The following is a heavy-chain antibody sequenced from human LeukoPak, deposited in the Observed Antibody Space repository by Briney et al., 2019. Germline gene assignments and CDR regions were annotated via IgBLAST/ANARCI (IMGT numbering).Heavy chain of an antibody. Sequence: ASVKVSCKASGYTFTGYYMHWVRQAPGQGLEWMGRINPNSGGTNYAQKLQGRVTMTTDTSTSTAYMELRSLRSDDTAVYYCARLQQLLNFDYWGQGTLVTVSS. D-gene: IGHD6-13*01. J-gene: IGHJ4*02. CDR3: ARLQQLLNFDY. V-gene: IGHV1-2*06. CDR2: INPNSGGT. CDR1: GYTFTGYY.